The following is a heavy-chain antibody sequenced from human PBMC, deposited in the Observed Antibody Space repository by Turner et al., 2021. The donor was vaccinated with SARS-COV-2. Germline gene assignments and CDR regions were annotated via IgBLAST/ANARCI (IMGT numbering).Heavy chain of an antibody. CDR3: VRDRPRPGDRDALDI. D-gene: IGHD7-27*01. V-gene: IGHV3-23*01. Sequence: EVQVLEHGGGLAQPAGCLSRSCSGSGFTFNTYAVSWVRQAPGKGLVWVSVVSGLGDTSFYADSVWGRFTISRDNTKNRVYLQMNSLRPDDTALYYCVRDRPRPGDRDALDIWGQGTMVTVSS. CDR2: VSGLGDTS. J-gene: IGHJ3*02. CDR1: GFTFNTYA.